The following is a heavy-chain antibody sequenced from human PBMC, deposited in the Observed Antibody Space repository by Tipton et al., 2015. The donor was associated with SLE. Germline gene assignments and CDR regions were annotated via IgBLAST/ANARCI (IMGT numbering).Heavy chain of an antibody. Sequence: QLVQSGPEVKKPGASVKVSCKASGYTFTSYYMHWVRQAPGQGLEWMGIINPSGGSTSYAQKFQGRVTMTRDTSASTVYMELSSLRSEDTAVYYCARDGGYCSSTSCSYYFDYWGQGTLVTVSS. CDR1: GYTFTSYY. J-gene: IGHJ4*02. V-gene: IGHV1-46*01. CDR3: ARDGGYCSSTSCSYYFDY. D-gene: IGHD2-2*01. CDR2: INPSGGST.